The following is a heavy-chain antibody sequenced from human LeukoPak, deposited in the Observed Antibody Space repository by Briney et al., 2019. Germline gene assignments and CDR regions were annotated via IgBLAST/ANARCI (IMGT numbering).Heavy chain of an antibody. Sequence: GGSLRLSCAASGFTFSSYWMNWVRQAPGKGLEWVANINHDGSEKYYVDSVKGRFTISRDNARNSLYLQMNSLRAEDTAVYYCARDLVRYSPPHYYYGMDVWGQGTTVTVSS. V-gene: IGHV3-7*01. CDR2: INHDGSEK. CDR3: ARDLVRYSPPHYYYGMDV. D-gene: IGHD3-9*01. J-gene: IGHJ6*02. CDR1: GFTFSSYW.